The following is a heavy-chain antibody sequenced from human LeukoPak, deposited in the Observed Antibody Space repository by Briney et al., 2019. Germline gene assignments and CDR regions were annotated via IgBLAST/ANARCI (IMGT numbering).Heavy chain of an antibody. V-gene: IGHV3-23*01. Sequence: GGPLRLSCAASGFTFSSYAMSWVRQAPGKGLEWVSAISGSGGSTYYADSVKGRFTISRDNSKNTLYLQMNSLRAEDTAVYYCAKGPRGYSSSWYGWYFDLWGRGTLVTVSS. D-gene: IGHD6-13*01. CDR1: GFTFSSYA. CDR3: AKGPRGYSSSWYGWYFDL. J-gene: IGHJ2*01. CDR2: ISGSGGST.